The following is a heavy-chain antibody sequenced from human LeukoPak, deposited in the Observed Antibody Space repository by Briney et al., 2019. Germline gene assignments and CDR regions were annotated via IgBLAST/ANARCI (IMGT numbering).Heavy chain of an antibody. J-gene: IGHJ5*02. Sequence: ASVKVSCKASGYTFTSYYMHWVRQAPGQGLEWMGIINPSGGSTSYAQKFQGRVTMTRDTSTSTVYMELSSLRSEDTAVYYCARDGRDSSYYDFWSGYFSNSWFDPWGQGTLVTVSS. CDR2: INPSGGST. V-gene: IGHV1-46*01. CDR3: ARDGRDSSYYDFWSGYFSNSWFDP. CDR1: GYTFTSYY. D-gene: IGHD3-3*01.